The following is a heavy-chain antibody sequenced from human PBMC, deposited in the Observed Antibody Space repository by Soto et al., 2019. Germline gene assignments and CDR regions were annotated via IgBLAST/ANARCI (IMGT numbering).Heavy chain of an antibody. CDR1: GYTFTSYY. CDR2: INPSGGST. J-gene: IGHJ6*02. D-gene: IGHD1-20*01. Sequence: EASVKVSCKASGYTFTSYYMHWVRQAPGQGLEWMGIINPSGGSTSYAQKFQGRVTMTRDTSTSTVYMELSSLRSEDTAVYYCAREYIGSPDYHYYGLDVWGQGTTVTVSS. CDR3: AREYIGSPDYHYYGLDV. V-gene: IGHV1-46*01.